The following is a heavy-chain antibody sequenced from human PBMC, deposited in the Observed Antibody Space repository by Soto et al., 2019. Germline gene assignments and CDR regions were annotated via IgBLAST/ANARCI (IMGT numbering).Heavy chain of an antibody. J-gene: IGHJ4*02. CDR2: ISPNSDYA. CDR1: GFTFSDYY. V-gene: IGHV3-11*05. Sequence: QVQLVESGGGLVKPGGSLRLSCAASGFTFSDYYMSWIRQAPGKGLEWVSTISPNSDYATYADSVKGRLTISRDNAKNSVSLHMNSVRAEDTAVYYCVRRKSFDSWGQGTLVAVSS. CDR3: VRRKSFDS.